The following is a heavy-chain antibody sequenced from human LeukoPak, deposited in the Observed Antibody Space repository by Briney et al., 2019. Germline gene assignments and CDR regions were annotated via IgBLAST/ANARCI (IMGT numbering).Heavy chain of an antibody. CDR1: GFIFSGSW. D-gene: IGHD2-21*01. CDR2: IKPKTDGETT. Sequence: GGSLRLSCTASGFIFSGSWMAWVRQAPGKGLEWVGRIKPKTDGETTEYAAPVKDRFSISRDDSKSMMYLQMNSLKTEDTAVYYCITPLPYSAQGGQGTLVTVSS. CDR3: ITPLPYSAQ. J-gene: IGHJ4*02. V-gene: IGHV3-15*01.